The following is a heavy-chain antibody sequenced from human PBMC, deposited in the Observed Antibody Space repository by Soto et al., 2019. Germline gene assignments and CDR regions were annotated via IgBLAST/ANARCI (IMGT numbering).Heavy chain of an antibody. J-gene: IGHJ6*02. V-gene: IGHV3-33*01. CDR1: GFTFSSYG. CDR2: IWYDGSNK. CDR3: ARVRQPYGMDV. D-gene: IGHD4-17*01. Sequence: QVQLVESGGGVVQPGRSLRLSCAASGFTFSSYGMHWVRQAPGKGLEWVAVIWYDGSNKYYADSVKGRFTISRDNSKNTLYLQMNSLRAEDTAVYYWARVRQPYGMDVWGQGTTVTVSS.